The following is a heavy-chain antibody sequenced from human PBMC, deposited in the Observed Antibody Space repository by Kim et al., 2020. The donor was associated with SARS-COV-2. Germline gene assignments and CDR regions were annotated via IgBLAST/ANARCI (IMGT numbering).Heavy chain of an antibody. J-gene: IGHJ6*02. CDR3: TYYYYSCLDV. CDR1: GYTFTSYA. CDR2: INPIFGTA. V-gene: IGHV1-69*13. Sequence: SVKVSCKASGYTFTSYAIRWVRQAPGQGPEWMAAINPIFGTANYARKFEGRVTFTADASTSTAYMELSSLRSEDTAIYYCTYYYYSCLDVWGQGTTVTVSS.